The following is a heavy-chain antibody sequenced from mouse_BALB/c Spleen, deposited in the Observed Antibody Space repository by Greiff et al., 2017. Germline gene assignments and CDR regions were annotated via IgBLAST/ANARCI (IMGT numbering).Heavy chain of an antibody. CDR3: ARGGPKDYGSDYDAMDY. V-gene: IGHV5-6-5*01. CDR2: ISSGGST. J-gene: IGHJ4*01. CDR1: GFTFSSYA. D-gene: IGHD1-1*01. Sequence: EVKVEESGGGLVKPGGSLKLSCAASGFTFSSYAMSWVRQTPEKRLEWVASISSGGSTYYPDSVKGRFTISRDNARNILYLQMSSLRSEDTAMYYCARGGPKDYGSDYDAMDYWGQGTSVTVSS.